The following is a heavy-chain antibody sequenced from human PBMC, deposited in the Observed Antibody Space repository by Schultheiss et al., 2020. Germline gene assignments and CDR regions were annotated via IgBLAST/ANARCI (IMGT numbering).Heavy chain of an antibody. V-gene: IGHV3-30*04. D-gene: IGHD3-3*01. CDR1: GFTFSSYA. CDR2: ISYDGSNK. J-gene: IGHJ6*02. CDR3: AKDPGSIFGVVIFYYGMDV. Sequence: GGSLRLSCAASGFTFSSYAVHWVRQGPGKGLEWVAVISYDGSNKYYADSVKGRFTISRDNSKNTLYLQMNSLRAEDTAVYYCAKDPGSIFGVVIFYYGMDVWGQGTTVTVSS.